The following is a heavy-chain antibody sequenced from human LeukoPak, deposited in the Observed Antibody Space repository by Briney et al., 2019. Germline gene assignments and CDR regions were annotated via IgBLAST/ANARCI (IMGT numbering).Heavy chain of an antibody. D-gene: IGHD4-17*01. Sequence: SETLSLTCTVSGGSISSYYWSWIRQPPGKGLEWIGYIYYSGSTNYNPSLKSRVTISVDTSKNQFSLKLSSVTAADTAVYYCARDLVVSSDYVNYYYYGMDVWGKGTTVTVSS. CDR1: GGSISSYY. CDR2: IYYSGST. V-gene: IGHV4-59*01. J-gene: IGHJ6*04. CDR3: ARDLVVSSDYVNYYYYGMDV.